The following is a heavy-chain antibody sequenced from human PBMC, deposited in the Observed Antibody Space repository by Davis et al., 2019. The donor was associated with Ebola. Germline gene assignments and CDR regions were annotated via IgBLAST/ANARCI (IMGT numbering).Heavy chain of an antibody. J-gene: IGHJ6*02. CDR1: GFTFTNAW. CDR3: ARGSSQSHGHRGCMEV. D-gene: IGHD6-25*01. V-gene: IGHV3-30*03. CDR2: ISFDGDNT. Sequence: GESLKIPCAASGFTFTNAWTSWVRQAPGSRPEWLAVISFDGDNTHHADSVKGRFTIYRDNSKNTLYFQMSSLRVDDTAVYYCARGSSQSHGHRGCMEVWGQGTTVTVSS.